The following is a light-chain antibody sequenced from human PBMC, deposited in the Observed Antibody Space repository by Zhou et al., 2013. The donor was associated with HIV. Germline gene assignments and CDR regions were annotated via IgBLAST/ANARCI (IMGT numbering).Light chain of an antibody. Sequence: EIVMTQSPATLSLSPGERATLSCRASQSVSSSYLSWYQQKPGQAPRLLIYGASTRATGIPARFSGSGSGTDSTLTISSLQPEDFAVYYCQQDYNLPPTFGQGHD. J-gene: IGKJ5*01. V-gene: IGKV3D-7*01. CDR1: QSVSSSY. CDR2: GAS. CDR3: QQDYNLPPT.